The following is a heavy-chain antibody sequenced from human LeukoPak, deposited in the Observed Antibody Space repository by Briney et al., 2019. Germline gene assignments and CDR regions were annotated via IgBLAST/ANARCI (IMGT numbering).Heavy chain of an antibody. CDR2: ISSSGSTI. CDR1: GFTFSSYA. D-gene: IGHD3-22*01. J-gene: IGHJ3*02. Sequence: GGSLRLSCAASGFTFSSYAMTWVRQAPGKGLEWVSYISSSGSTIYYADSVKGRFTISRDNAKNSLYLQMNSLRAEDTAVYYCARVYDSSGQTTGDAFDIWGQGTMVTVSS. CDR3: ARVYDSSGQTTGDAFDI. V-gene: IGHV3-48*03.